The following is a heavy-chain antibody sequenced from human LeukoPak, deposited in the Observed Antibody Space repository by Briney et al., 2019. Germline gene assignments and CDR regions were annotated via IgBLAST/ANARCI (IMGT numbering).Heavy chain of an antibody. CDR3: ARFVVLFSGTYGAFDI. CDR1: GGSISSDSYY. CDR2: IYSTGNT. J-gene: IGHJ3*02. V-gene: IGHV4-61*09. Sequence: SETLSLTCTVSGGSISSDSYYWNWIRLPAGKGLEWIGHIYSTGNTNYNPSLKSRVTISKERSKNQVSLKLNSVTAADTAVYYCARFVVLFSGTYGAFDIWGQGTMVTVSS. D-gene: IGHD1-26*01.